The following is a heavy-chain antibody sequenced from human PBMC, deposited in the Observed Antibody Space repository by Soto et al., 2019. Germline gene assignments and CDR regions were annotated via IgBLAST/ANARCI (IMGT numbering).Heavy chain of an antibody. CDR3: ARGRTSELGSYYSQD. V-gene: IGHV1-69*02. Sequence: QVQLVQSGAEVKKPGSSVKVSCKASGGTFSSYTISWVRQAPGQGLEWMGRIIPILGIAYYAQKFQGRVTITAEKSTSTAYMGLSSLRSEDTAVYFCARGRTSELGSYYSQDWGQGTLVTVSS. J-gene: IGHJ4*02. CDR2: IIPILGIA. CDR1: GGTFSSYT. D-gene: IGHD3-10*01.